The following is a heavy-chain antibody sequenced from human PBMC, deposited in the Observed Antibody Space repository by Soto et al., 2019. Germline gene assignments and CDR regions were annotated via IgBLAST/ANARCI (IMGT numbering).Heavy chain of an antibody. V-gene: IGHV4-59*08. Sequence: SETLSLTCTVSGGSISSYYWSWIRQPPGKGLEWIGYIYYNGSTNYNPSLKSRVTISVDTSKNQFSLKLSSVTAADTAVYYCARHRRTSHPIDAFDIWGQGTMVTVSS. CDR1: GGSISSYY. CDR3: ARHRRTSHPIDAFDI. J-gene: IGHJ3*02. D-gene: IGHD2-2*01. CDR2: IYYNGST.